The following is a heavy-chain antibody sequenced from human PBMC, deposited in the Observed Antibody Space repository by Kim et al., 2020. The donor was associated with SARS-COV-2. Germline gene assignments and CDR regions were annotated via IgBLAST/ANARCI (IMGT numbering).Heavy chain of an antibody. Sequence: GGSLRLSCAASGFTFNNYGMHWVRQAPGKGLEGVAVIWYDGGYKYNADSVKGRFTISRDNSKNTLYLQMNSLRAEDTAVSYCARDREYFFDYWGQGTLVT. CDR2: IWYDGGYK. J-gene: IGHJ4*02. CDR1: GFTFNNYG. CDR3: ARDREYFFDY. V-gene: IGHV3-33*01.